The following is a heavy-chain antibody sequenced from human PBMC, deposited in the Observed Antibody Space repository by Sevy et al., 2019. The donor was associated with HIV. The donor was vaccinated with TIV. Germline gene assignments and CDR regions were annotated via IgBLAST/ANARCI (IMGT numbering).Heavy chain of an antibody. CDR2: IYSSGST. CDR1: GFTVSSNY. V-gene: IGHV3-66*01. CDR3: AREDKYSSWLD. D-gene: IGHD5-18*01. Sequence: GGSLRLSCAASGFTVSSNYMSWVRQAPGKGLEWVSVIYSSGSTYYADSVKGRFTISRDNSKNTLYLQMNSLRAEDTAVYYCAREDKYSSWLDWGQGTLVTVSS. J-gene: IGHJ4*02.